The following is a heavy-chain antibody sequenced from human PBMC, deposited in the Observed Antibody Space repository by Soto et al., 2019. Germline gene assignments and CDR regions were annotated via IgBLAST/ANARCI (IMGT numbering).Heavy chain of an antibody. CDR2: ISGSSDTI. J-gene: IGHJ6*01. CDR1: GFTLSSYN. V-gene: IGHV3-48*02. Sequence: EVQLVESGGGLVQPGGSLRLSCAASGFTLSSYNMNWVRQAPGKGLEWVSYISGSSDTIYYADSVKGRFTISRDNAKNSRYLQMDSLRDEDTAVYCCARDHGGSTWFVGIYYYVGVDVW. D-gene: IGHD6-13*01. CDR3: ARDHGGSTWFVGIYYYVGVDV.